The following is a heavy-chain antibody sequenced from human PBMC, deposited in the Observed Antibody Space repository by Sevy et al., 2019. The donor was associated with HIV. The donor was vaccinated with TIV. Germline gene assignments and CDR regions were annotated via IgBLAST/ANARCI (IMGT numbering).Heavy chain of an antibody. CDR1: GYSFTSRY. Sequence: ASVKVSCKSSGYSFTSRYLHWVRQAHGQGLEWMGQINPGGGAPIYAQKFQGRVSMTSDTSTRTIYMDVSSLRSEDTAMYYCARLYSCGGSCYYFDLWGQGTLVTVSS. D-gene: IGHD2-21*01. CDR2: INPGGGAP. J-gene: IGHJ4*02. V-gene: IGHV1-46*01. CDR3: ARLYSCGGSCYYFDL.